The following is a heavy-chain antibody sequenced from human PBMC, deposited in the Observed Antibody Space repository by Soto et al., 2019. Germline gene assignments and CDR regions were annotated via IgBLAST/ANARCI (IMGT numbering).Heavy chain of an antibody. J-gene: IGHJ4*02. D-gene: IGHD3-9*01. V-gene: IGHV4-34*01. CDR3: ARARYYDWCFDL. Sequence: ETLSLTCSIYSGSFSGYYWSWIRQPPGKGLEWIGEISQSGNTNYSPSLKSRVSISMDTSKKQFSLNLASVSAADTAVYYCARARYYDWCFDLWGLGTPVTVSS. CDR2: ISQSGNT. CDR1: SGSFSGYY.